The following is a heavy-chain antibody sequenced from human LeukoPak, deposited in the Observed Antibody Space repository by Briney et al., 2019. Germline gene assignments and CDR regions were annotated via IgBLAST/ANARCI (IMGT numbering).Heavy chain of an antibody. D-gene: IGHD1-26*01. J-gene: IGHJ4*02. CDR3: ARARGDY. CDR2: IANKINSERK. V-gene: IGHV3-15*04. CDR1: GFTVSSNY. Sequence: GGSLRLSCAASGFTVSSNYMSWVRQAPGKGLEWVGRIANKINSERKDYAAPVRGRFSISRDDSENTLYLQMNGLQTEDTGVYYCARARGDYWGQGTLVTVSS.